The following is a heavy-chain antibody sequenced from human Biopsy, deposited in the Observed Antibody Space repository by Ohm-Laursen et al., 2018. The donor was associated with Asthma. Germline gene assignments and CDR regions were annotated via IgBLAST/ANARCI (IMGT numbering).Heavy chain of an antibody. CDR3: ARHWDWGSFFDY. CDR2: ISYTGSA. J-gene: IGHJ4*02. Sequence: SDTLSLTCTVSGGSMSSSSYYWGWIRQPPGKGLEWMGSISYTGSAYHNPSLKSRVTISEDTSKNHFSLKQTSVTAADTAVYYCARHWDWGSFFDYWGQGTPVTVSS. CDR1: GGSMSSSSYY. D-gene: IGHD7-27*01. V-gene: IGHV4-39*01.